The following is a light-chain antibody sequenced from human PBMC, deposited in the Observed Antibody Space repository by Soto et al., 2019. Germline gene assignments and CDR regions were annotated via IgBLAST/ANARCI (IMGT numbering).Light chain of an antibody. CDR3: HQYFRSPIT. CDR2: WAT. CDR1: QSVSSNSKNRNH. V-gene: IGKV4-1*01. Sequence: DIVLTQSPHSLVLSLRERATINCKPSQSVSSNSKNRNHLSWYQQKPGQPPKLLIYWATTRESGVPDRFSGSGSGTDFTLTVSGLQAEDVAIYYCHQYFRSPITFGGGTKVDIK. J-gene: IGKJ4*01.